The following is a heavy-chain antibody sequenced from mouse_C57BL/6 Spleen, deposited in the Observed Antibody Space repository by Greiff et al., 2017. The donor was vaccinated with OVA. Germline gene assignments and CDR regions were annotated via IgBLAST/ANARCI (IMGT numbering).Heavy chain of an antibody. D-gene: IGHD4-1*01. CDR2: ISSGSSTI. CDR1: GFTFSDYG. CDR3: ASNWDFDY. V-gene: IGHV5-17*01. Sequence: VQLQQSGGGLVKPVGSLTLSCAASGFTFSDYGMHWVRQAPEKGLEWVAYISSGSSTIYYADTVKGRFTISRDNAKNTLFLQMTSLRAEDTAMYYWASNWDFDYWGQGTTLTVSS. J-gene: IGHJ2*01.